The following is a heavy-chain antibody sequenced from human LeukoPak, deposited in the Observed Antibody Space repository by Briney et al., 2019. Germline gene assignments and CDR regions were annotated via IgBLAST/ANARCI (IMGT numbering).Heavy chain of an antibody. V-gene: IGHV4-34*01. CDR1: GGSFSGYY. Sequence: SETLSLTCVVYGGSFSGYYWSWIRQPPGKGLEWIGEINHSGSTNYNPSLKSRVTISVDTSKNQFSLKLSSVTAADTAVYYCARDRHYYDSSGYYSSYYFDYWGQGTLVTVSS. CDR2: INHSGST. J-gene: IGHJ4*02. D-gene: IGHD3-22*01. CDR3: ARDRHYYDSSGYYSSYYFDY.